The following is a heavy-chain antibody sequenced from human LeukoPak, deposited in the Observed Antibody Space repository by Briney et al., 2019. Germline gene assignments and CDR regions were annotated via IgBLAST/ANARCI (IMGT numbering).Heavy chain of an antibody. CDR3: ASSYGYWYYFDY. J-gene: IGHJ4*02. D-gene: IGHD4-17*01. CDR1: GFTFSNAW. Sequence: GSLRLSCAVSGFTFSNAWMSWVRQPPGKGLEWIGSISYSGSTYYNPSLKSRVTISVDTSKKQFSLKLSSVTAADTAVYYCASSYGYWYYFDYWGQGTLVTVSS. V-gene: IGHV4-38-2*01. CDR2: ISYSGST.